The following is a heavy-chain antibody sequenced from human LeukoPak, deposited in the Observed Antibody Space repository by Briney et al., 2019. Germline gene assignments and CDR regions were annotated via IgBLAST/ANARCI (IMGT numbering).Heavy chain of an antibody. V-gene: IGHV1-18*01. CDR1: GYTFTSYG. Sequence: ASVKVSCKASGYTFTSYGISWVRQAPGQGLEWMGWISAYNGNTNYAQNLQGRVTMTTDTSTSTAYMELRSLRSDDTAVYYCVRDYTVLGYCSGGRCYFNWFDPWGQGTLVTVSS. CDR2: ISAYNGNT. J-gene: IGHJ5*02. CDR3: VRDYTVLGYCSGGRCYFNWFDP. D-gene: IGHD2-15*01.